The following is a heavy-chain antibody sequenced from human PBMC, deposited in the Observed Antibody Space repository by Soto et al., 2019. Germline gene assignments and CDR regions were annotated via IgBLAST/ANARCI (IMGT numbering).Heavy chain of an antibody. CDR3: ARSPGYSYGDY. CDR2: INAGNGNT. D-gene: IGHD5-18*01. J-gene: IGHJ4*02. V-gene: IGHV1-3*01. Sequence: QVQLVQSGAEVKKPGASVKVSCKASGYTFTSYAMHWVRQAPGQRLEWMGWINAGNGNTKYSQKFQGRVTITRDTSAITAYMELSSLRSEDTAVYYCARSPGYSYGDYWGQGTLVTVSS. CDR1: GYTFTSYA.